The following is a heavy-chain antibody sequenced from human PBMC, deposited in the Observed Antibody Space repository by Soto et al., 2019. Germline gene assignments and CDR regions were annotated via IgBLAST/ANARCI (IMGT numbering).Heavy chain of an antibody. CDR2: ISAYNGNT. CDR1: GYTFTSYG. CDR3: AREVDTVGYCSGGSCPDYYGMDV. Sequence: ASVKVSCKASGYTFTSYGISWVRQAPGQGLEWMGWISAYNGNTNYAQKLQGRVTMTTDTSTSTAYMELRSLRSDDTAVYYCAREVDTVGYCSGGSCPDYYGMDVWG. J-gene: IGHJ6*02. D-gene: IGHD2-15*01. V-gene: IGHV1-18*01.